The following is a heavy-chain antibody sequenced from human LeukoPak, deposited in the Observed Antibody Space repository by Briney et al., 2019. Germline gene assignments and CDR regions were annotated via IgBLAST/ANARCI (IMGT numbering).Heavy chain of an antibody. CDR3: ARGRDHAFDI. CDR1: AISLATSP. J-gene: IGHJ3*02. CDR2: STNSVTDI. Sequence: GGSLRLSCAAYAISLATSPIDWVRQAPGKGPEWVSFSTNSVTDISYADSVRGRFTISRDNAKNSLYLQMSVLRDEDTAVYYCARGRDHAFDIWGQGTMVTVSS. V-gene: IGHV3-48*02.